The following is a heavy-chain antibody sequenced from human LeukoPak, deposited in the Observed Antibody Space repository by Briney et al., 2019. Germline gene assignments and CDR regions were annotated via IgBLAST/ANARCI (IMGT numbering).Heavy chain of an antibody. CDR1: GGSVSSGSYY. V-gene: IGHV4-61*01. D-gene: IGHD1-1*01. J-gene: IGHJ4*02. Sequence: SETLSLTCTVSGGSVSSGSYYWSWIRQPPGKGLEWIGYIYYSGSAKYNPSLKSRVTISVDTSKNQFSLKLSSVTAADTAVYYCARDLELERNRWNYFESWGQGTLVTVSS. CDR3: ARDLELERNRWNYFES. CDR2: IYYSGSA.